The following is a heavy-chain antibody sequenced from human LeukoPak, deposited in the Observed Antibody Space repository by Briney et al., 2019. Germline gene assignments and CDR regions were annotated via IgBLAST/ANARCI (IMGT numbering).Heavy chain of an antibody. CDR3: ARARGLWFGELSGLFWFDP. CDR2: IYHSGST. J-gene: IGHJ5*02. Sequence: SETLSLTRTVSGYSISSGFYWGWIRQPPGKGLECIGSIYHSGSTYYNPSLKSRVTISVDTSKNQFSLKLSSVTAADTAVYYCARARGLWFGELSGLFWFDPWGQGTLVTVSS. D-gene: IGHD3-10*01. CDR1: GYSISSGFY. V-gene: IGHV4-38-2*02.